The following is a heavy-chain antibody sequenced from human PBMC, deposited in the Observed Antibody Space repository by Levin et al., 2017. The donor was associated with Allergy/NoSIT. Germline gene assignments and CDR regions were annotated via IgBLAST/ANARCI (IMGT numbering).Heavy chain of an antibody. D-gene: IGHD5-12*01. CDR1: GFTFSSYA. Sequence: GGSLRLSCAASGFTFSSYALSWVSQAPGQGLEWVSAIYVSADSTYYSDSVKGRFTISRDSSKNTLYLHMSSLRAEDTAVYYCARSSRGYGTFDSWGQGTLVTVSS. CDR3: ARSSRGYGTFDS. CDR2: IYVSADST. J-gene: IGHJ4*02. V-gene: IGHV3-23*01.